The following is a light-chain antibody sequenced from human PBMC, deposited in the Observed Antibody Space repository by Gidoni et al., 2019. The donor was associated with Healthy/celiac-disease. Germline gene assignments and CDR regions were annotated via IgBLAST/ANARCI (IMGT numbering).Light chain of an antibody. CDR3: QQYGSSPR. CDR2: GAS. V-gene: IGKV3-20*01. J-gene: IGKJ2*01. CDR1: QSVSSSY. Sequence: EIVLTQSPGTLSLSPGERATLSCRASQSVSSSYLAWYQQKPGQAPRLLIYGASSRATGIPDRCSGSGSGTDFTLTISRLEPEDFAVYYCQQYGSSPRFGQGTKLEIK.